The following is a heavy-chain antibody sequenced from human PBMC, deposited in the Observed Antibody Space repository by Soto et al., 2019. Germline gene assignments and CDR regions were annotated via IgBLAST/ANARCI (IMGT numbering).Heavy chain of an antibody. V-gene: IGHV1-3*01. CDR2: INAANGDT. CDR3: AGVKRSLDFHIDV. J-gene: IGHJ6*02. CDR1: GYSTTKYG. Sequence: ASVKVSCKASGYSTTKYGTHWVRQAPGQGLEWVAWINAANGDTKYSQNLQGRVTLTRDTSANTVYMELSSLRSEDTALYYCAGVKRSLDFHIDVWG. D-gene: IGHD3-9*01.